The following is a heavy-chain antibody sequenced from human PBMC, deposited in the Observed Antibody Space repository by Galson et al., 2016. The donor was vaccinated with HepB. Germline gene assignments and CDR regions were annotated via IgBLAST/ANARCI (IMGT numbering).Heavy chain of an antibody. J-gene: IGHJ4*02. CDR2: IYSAGDT. CDR1: GFTVSDNY. V-gene: IGHV3-53*01. CDR3: ARDTDSGSRADW. D-gene: IGHD6-25*01. Sequence: SLRLSCAASGFTVSDNYMSWVRQAPGKGLEWVSIIYSAGDTYYADSVKGRFTVSRDDSKNILYLQMNSLRPKDTDVYYCARDTDSGSRADWWGQGTLVTVSS.